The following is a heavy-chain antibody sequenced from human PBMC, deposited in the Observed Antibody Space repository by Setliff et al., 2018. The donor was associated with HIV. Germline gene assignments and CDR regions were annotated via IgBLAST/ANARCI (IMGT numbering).Heavy chain of an antibody. CDR1: GVSVSGTAYY. CDR3: ARQQGDSRGFYPHFDY. CDR2: IYYTGNT. D-gene: IGHD3-3*01. Sequence: SETLSLTCTVSGVSVSGTAYYWAWIRQPPGRGLEWIGNIYYTGNTNYNSSLKSRISMSMVASKKQISLKLSAVSAADTAVYYCARQQGDSRGFYPHFDYWGQGRLVTAPQ. J-gene: IGHJ4*02. V-gene: IGHV4-39*01.